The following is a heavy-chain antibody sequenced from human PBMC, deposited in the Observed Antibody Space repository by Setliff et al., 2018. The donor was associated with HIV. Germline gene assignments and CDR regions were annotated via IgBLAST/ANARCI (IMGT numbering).Heavy chain of an antibody. CDR3: AREYDVLTGYYISAFDI. Sequence: ASLKVSCKASGYTFTGYFIHWVRQAPGQGLEWMGRINPNTGDTNYAQKFQDRVTMTRDTSINTAYMELSRLRSDDTAVYYCAREYDVLTGYYISAFDIWGQGTMVT. J-gene: IGHJ3*02. V-gene: IGHV1-2*06. CDR1: GYTFTGYF. D-gene: IGHD3-9*01. CDR2: INPNTGDT.